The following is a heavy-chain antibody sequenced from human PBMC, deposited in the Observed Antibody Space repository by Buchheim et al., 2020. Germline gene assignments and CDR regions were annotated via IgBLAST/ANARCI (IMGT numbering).Heavy chain of an antibody. J-gene: IGHJ6*02. CDR3: TRRGVVPAATYYYYYGMDV. V-gene: IGHV3-49*04. D-gene: IGHD2-2*01. Sequence: EVQLVESGGGLVQPGRSLRLSCTASGFTFGDYAMSWVRQAPGKGLEWVGFIRSKAYGGTTEYAASVKGRFTISRDDSKSIAYLQMNSLKTEDTAVYYCTRRGVVPAATYYYYYGMDVWGQGTT. CDR2: IRSKAYGGTT. CDR1: GFTFGDYA.